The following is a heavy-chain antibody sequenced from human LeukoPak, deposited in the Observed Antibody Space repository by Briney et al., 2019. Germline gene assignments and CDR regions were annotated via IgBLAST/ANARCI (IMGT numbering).Heavy chain of an antibody. J-gene: IGHJ4*02. V-gene: IGHV4-34*01. CDR1: GGSFRGYY. CDR2: INHSGST. D-gene: IGHD3-16*02. CDR3: ARGLEYYDYVWGSYRYRSRGDFDY. Sequence: SETLSLTCAVYGGSFRGYYWSWIRQPPGKGLEGIGEINHSGSTNYNPSLQSRVTISVDTSKNQFSLKLTSVTAADTAVYYCARGLEYYDYVWGSYRYRSRGDFDYWGQGTLVTVSP.